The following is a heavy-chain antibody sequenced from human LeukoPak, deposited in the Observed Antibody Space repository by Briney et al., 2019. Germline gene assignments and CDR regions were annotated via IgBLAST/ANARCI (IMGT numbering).Heavy chain of an antibody. CDR3: AREQHSSGYLGAEYFQH. V-gene: IGHV1-3*01. J-gene: IGHJ1*01. CDR2: INAGNGNT. Sequence: ASVKVSCKASGYTFTSYAMHWVRQAPGQRLEWMGWINAGNGNTKYSQKFQGRVTITRDTSASTAYMELSSLRSEDTAVYYCAREQHSSGYLGAEYFQHWGQGTLVTVSS. D-gene: IGHD3-22*01. CDR1: GYTFTSYA.